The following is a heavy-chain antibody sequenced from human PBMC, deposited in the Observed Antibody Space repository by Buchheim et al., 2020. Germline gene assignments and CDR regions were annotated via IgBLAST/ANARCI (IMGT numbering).Heavy chain of an antibody. CDR1: GGSISSGGYS. Sequence: QLQLQESGSGLVKPSQTLSLTCAVSGGSISSGGYSWSWIRQPPGKGLEWIGYIYHSGSTYYNPSPKSRVTISVDRSKNQCSLKLSSVTAADTAVYYCARGRSITFGGVIAPSLDYWGQGTL. J-gene: IGHJ4*02. CDR2: IYHSGST. D-gene: IGHD3-16*02. V-gene: IGHV4-30-2*01. CDR3: ARGRSITFGGVIAPSLDY.